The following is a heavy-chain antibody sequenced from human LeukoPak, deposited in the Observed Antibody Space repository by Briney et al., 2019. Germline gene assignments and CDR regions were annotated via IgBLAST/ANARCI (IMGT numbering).Heavy chain of an antibody. CDR2: INHSGST. CDR3: ARGKTVFDN. D-gene: IGHD4-11*01. Sequence: SETLSLTCAVYGGSFSGYYWSWIRQPPGKGLEWIGEINHSGSTNYNPSLKSRVTISVDTSKNQFSLKLSSVTAADTAVYYCARGKTVFDNWGQGTLVTVSS. J-gene: IGHJ4*02. CDR1: GGSFSGYY. V-gene: IGHV4-34*01.